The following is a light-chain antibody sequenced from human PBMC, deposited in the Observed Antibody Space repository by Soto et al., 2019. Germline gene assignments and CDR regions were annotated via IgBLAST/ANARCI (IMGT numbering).Light chain of an antibody. CDR1: QTVSRD. V-gene: IGKV3-11*01. CDR2: YAS. Sequence: VLTQSPATRSLSPGEIATLSCMARQTVSRDLAWYQQKPGQAPRLLIDYASNRAAAIPARFSGSGSGTDYTLTISSLEPDDFAVYYCQQRSTWAFLTFGRGTKVEI. J-gene: IGKJ4*02. CDR3: QQRSTWAFLT.